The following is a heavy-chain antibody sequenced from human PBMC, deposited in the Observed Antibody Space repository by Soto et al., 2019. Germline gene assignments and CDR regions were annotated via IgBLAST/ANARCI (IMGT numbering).Heavy chain of an antibody. D-gene: IGHD6-6*01. V-gene: IGHV1-69*13. CDR2: IIPIFGTA. Sequence: SVKVSCKASGGTFSSYAISWVRQSPGQGLEWMGGIIPIFGTANYAQKFQGRVTITADESTSTAYMELSSLRSEDTAVYYCARGLVSSSSSVHFDYWGQGTLVTVSS. J-gene: IGHJ4*02. CDR3: ARGLVSSSSSVHFDY. CDR1: GGTFSSYA.